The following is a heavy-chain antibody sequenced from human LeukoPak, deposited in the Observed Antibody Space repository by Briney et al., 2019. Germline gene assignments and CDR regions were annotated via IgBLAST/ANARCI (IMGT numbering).Heavy chain of an antibody. D-gene: IGHD1-26*01. J-gene: IGHJ3*02. CDR3: ARKIGSSGAFDI. V-gene: IGHV4-4*02. Sequence: SGTLSLTCAVSGGPISSTNWWSWVRQPPGKGLEWIGEIYHSGSTNYNPSLRSRITISEDKSKDQFSLRLSSVTAADTAVYYCARKIGSSGAFDIWGQGTMVTVSS. CDR1: GGPISSTNW. CDR2: IYHSGST.